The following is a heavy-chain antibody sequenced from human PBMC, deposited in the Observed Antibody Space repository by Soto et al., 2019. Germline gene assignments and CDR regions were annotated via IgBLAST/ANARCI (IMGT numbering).Heavy chain of an antibody. J-gene: IGHJ6*02. CDR3: ARVSGSYYYGMDV. CDR1: IGGLG. Sequence: IGGLGGSCIIKNPGKGLEWIGYIYYSGSTNYNPSLKSRVTISLDTSKNQFSLKLSSVTAADTAVYYCARVSGSYYYGMDVWGQGTTVTVSS. V-gene: IGHV4-59*08. D-gene: IGHD1-26*01. CDR2: IYYSGST.